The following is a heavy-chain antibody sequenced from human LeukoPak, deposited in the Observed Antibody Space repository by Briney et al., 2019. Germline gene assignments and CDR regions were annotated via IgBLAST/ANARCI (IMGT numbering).Heavy chain of an antibody. V-gene: IGHV5-51*01. D-gene: IGHD3-22*01. Sequence: GESLKISCKGSGYSFTTYWIGWVRQMPGKGLEWMGSIYPGDSDTRYSPSFQGQVTISADKSISTAYLQWSSLKASDTAMYYCAIDSSGYYYVRYFDYWGQGTLVTVSS. CDR2: IYPGDSDT. CDR1: GYSFTTYW. CDR3: AIDSSGYYYVRYFDY. J-gene: IGHJ4*02.